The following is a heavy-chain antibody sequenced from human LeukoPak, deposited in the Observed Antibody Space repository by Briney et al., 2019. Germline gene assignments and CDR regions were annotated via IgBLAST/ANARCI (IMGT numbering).Heavy chain of an antibody. V-gene: IGHV1-69*02. CDR2: IIPILGIA. CDR1: GGTFSSYT. Sequence: SVKVSCKASGGTFSSYTSSWVRQAPGQGLEWMGRIIPILGIANYAQKFQGRVTITADKSTSTAYMELSSLRSEDTAVYYCATGANIAAAGTGLGYWGQGTLVTVSS. D-gene: IGHD6-13*01. J-gene: IGHJ4*02. CDR3: ATGANIAAAGTGLGY.